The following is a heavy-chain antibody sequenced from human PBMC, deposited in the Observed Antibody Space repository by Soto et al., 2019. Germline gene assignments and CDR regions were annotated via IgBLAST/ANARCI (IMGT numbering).Heavy chain of an antibody. V-gene: IGHV3-30*18. J-gene: IGHJ6*02. D-gene: IGHD3-10*01. Sequence: GGSLRLSCAASGFTLSNYGMHWVRQAPGKGLEWVAFISYDGSNQYYADSVKGRFTISRDNSKNTLYLQMNSLRAEDSAVCYCAKDIAMVRGFIIAMDVWGQGTTVTVSS. CDR2: ISYDGSNQ. CDR3: AKDIAMVRGFIIAMDV. CDR1: GFTLSNYG.